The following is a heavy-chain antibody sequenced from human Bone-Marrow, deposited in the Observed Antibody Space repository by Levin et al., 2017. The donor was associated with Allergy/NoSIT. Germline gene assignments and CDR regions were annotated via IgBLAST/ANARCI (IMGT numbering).Heavy chain of an antibody. CDR3: LTEFEF. Sequence: GGSLRLSCVGSGFTFSVAWMSWVRQAPGKGLEWVGRVKRASDGGASDYAAVVKGRFTISRDDSKNTLYLDMDRLRTEDTAIYYCLTEFEFWGQGTLVTVSS. V-gene: IGHV3-15*01. CDR2: VKRASDGGAS. J-gene: IGHJ5*01. CDR1: GFTFSVAW.